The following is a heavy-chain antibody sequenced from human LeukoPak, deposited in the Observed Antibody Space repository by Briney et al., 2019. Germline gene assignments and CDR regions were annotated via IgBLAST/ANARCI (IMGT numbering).Heavy chain of an antibody. CDR2: FDPEDGET. J-gene: IGHJ4*02. D-gene: IGHD3-22*01. CDR1: GYTLTELS. Sequence: ASVKVSCKVSGYTLTELSMHWVRQAPGKGLEWMGGFDPEDGETIYAQKFQGRVTMTEDTSTDTAYMELSSLRSEDTAVYYCATETPVRDYYDSSGYTFDYWGQGTLVTVSS. V-gene: IGHV1-24*01. CDR3: ATETPVRDYYDSSGYTFDY.